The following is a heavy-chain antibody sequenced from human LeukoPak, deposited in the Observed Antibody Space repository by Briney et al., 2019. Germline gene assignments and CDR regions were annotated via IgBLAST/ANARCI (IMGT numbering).Heavy chain of an antibody. CDR1: GGSISSSSYY. CDR3: ARRDTAMVYYFDY. V-gene: IGHV4-39*07. D-gene: IGHD5-18*01. Sequence: SETLSLTCTVSGGSISSSSYYWGWIRQPPGKGLEWIGSIYYSGSTYYNPSLKSRVTISVDRSKNQFSLKLSSVTAADTAVYYCARRDTAMVYYFDYWGQGTLVTVSS. J-gene: IGHJ4*02. CDR2: IYYSGST.